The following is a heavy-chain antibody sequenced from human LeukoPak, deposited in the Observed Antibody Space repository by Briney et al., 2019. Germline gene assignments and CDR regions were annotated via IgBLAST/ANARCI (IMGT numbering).Heavy chain of an antibody. V-gene: IGHV1-69*04. CDR3: ASPIAAAGSYYYYGMDV. CDR2: IIPILGIA. CDR1: GGAFSSYA. Sequence: SVKVSCKASGGAFSSYAISWVRQAPGQGLEWMGRIIPILGIANYAQKFQGRVTITADKSTSTAYMELSSLRSEDTAVYYCASPIAAAGSYYYYGMDVWGQGTTVTVSS. J-gene: IGHJ6*02. D-gene: IGHD6-13*01.